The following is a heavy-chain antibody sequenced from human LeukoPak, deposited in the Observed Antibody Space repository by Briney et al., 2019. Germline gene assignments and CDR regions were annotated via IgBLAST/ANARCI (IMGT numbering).Heavy chain of an antibody. CDR1: GGSFSGYY. Sequence: SETLSLTCAVYGGSFSGYYWSWIRQPPGKGLEWIGEINHSGSTNYNPSLKSRVTISVDTSKNQFSLKLSSVTAADTAVYYCARRRLRYFDWYNYFDYWGQGTLVTVSS. CDR3: ARRRLRYFDWYNYFDY. V-gene: IGHV4-34*01. D-gene: IGHD3-9*01. CDR2: INHSGST. J-gene: IGHJ4*02.